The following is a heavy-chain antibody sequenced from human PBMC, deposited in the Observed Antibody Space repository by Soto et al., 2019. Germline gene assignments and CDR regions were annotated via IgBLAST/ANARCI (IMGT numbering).Heavy chain of an antibody. CDR3: AKDEYYYDSSGYDY. CDR2: ISSSSSTV. D-gene: IGHD3-22*01. CDR1: GFIFSSYG. J-gene: IGHJ4*02. V-gene: IGHV3-48*01. Sequence: GGSLRLSCAASGFIFSSYGMNWVRQAPGKGLEWVSYISSSSSTVYYVDSVKGRFTISRDNAKNSLYLQMNSLRAEDTAVYYCAKDEYYYDSSGYDYWGQGTLVTVSS.